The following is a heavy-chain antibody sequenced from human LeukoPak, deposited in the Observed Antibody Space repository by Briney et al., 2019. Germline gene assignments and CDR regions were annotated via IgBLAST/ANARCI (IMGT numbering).Heavy chain of an antibody. CDR1: LGSISRYY. J-gene: IGHJ4*02. CDR2: SHTSGST. CDR3: ARDRLLGYFDWFTDY. D-gene: IGHD3-9*01. V-gene: IGHV4-4*07. Sequence: SDTLPVPYTVSLGSISRYYWIWMRQPAAKGRDGIGGSHTSGSTTYDASLKIRVPMSVATSKNQFSLKLSSVTAADTDVYYCARDRLLGYFDWFTDYWGQGTLVTVSS.